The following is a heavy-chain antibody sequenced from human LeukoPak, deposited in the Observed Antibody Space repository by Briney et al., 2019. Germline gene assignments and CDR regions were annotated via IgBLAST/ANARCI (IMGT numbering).Heavy chain of an antibody. J-gene: IGHJ4*02. V-gene: IGHV1-46*01. D-gene: IGHD3-22*01. Sequence: ASVKVSCKASGYTFTSYYMHWVRQAPGQGLEWMGIINPSGDSTSYAQKFQGRVTMTRDMSTSTVYMELSSLRSEDTAVYYCVRVQPNYYDGSGYSVFDYWGQGTLVTVSS. CDR2: INPSGDST. CDR3: VRVQPNYYDGSGYSVFDY. CDR1: GYTFTSYY.